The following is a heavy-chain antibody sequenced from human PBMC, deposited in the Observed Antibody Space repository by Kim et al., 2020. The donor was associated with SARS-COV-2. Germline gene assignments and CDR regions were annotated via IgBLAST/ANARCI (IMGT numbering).Heavy chain of an antibody. CDR2: INHSGST. Sequence: SETLSLTCAVYGGSFSGYYWSWIRQPPGKGLEWIGEINHSGSTNYNPSLKSRVTISVDTSKNQFSLKLSSVTAADTAVYYCARRRFIIVGASPFDYWGQGTLVTVSS. CDR3: ARRRFIIVGASPFDY. D-gene: IGHD1-26*01. V-gene: IGHV4-34*01. J-gene: IGHJ4*02. CDR1: GGSFSGYY.